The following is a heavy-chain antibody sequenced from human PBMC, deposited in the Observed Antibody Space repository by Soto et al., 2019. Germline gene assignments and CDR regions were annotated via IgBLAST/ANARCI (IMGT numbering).Heavy chain of an antibody. Sequence: SETLSLTCTVSGGSIRSSSYWGWIRQPPGKGLKWIGSIYSIGSSYYNPSLKGRVTISADTSKNQFSLNLISVTAADTAVYYCRRSSRYGMDIWGQGTTVTVSS. D-gene: IGHD2-2*01. V-gene: IGHV4-39*01. J-gene: IGHJ6*02. CDR1: GGSIRSSSY. CDR2: IYSIGSS. CDR3: RRSSRYGMDI.